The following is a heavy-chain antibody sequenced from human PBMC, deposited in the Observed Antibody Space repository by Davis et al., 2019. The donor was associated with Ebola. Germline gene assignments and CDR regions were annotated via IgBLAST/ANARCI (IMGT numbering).Heavy chain of an antibody. CDR3: ARGDDFWSGYYRDYFDY. D-gene: IGHD3-3*01. CDR2: ISSSGSTI. J-gene: IGHJ4*02. V-gene: IGHV3-11*04. Sequence: PAGSLTLSCAASGFTSSDTYMSWIRQAPGKGLEWVSYISSSGSTIYYADSVKGRFTISRDNAKNSLYLQMNRLRAEDTAVYYCARGDDFWSGYYRDYFDYWGQGTLVTVSS. CDR1: GFTSSDTY.